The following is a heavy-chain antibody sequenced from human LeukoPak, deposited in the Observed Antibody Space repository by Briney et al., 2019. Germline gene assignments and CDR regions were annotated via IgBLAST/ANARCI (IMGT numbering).Heavy chain of an antibody. CDR3: ASGRRDYYYYYMDV. CDR1: GGSISSYY. J-gene: IGHJ6*03. D-gene: IGHD1-26*01. V-gene: IGHV4-4*07. CDR2: IYTSGST. Sequence: SETLSLTCTVSGGSISSYYWSWIRQPAGKGLEWLGRIYTSGSTNYNPSLKSRVTMSVDTSKNQFSLKLSSVTAADTAVYYCASGRRDYYYYYMDVWGKGTTVTISS.